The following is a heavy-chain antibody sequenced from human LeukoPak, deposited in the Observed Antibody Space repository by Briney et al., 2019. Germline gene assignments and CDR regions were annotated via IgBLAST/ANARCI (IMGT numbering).Heavy chain of an antibody. CDR2: IIPIFGTA. J-gene: IGHJ6*02. CDR1: GGTFSSYA. V-gene: IGHV1-69*01. CDR3: ARGYDSSGYLPYYYYYYGMDV. D-gene: IGHD3-22*01. Sequence: SVNVSCKASGGTFSSYAISWVRQAPGQGLEWMGGIIPIFGTANYAQKFQGRVTITADESTSTAYMELSSLRSEDTAVYYCARGYDSSGYLPYYYYYYGMDVWGQGTTVTVSS.